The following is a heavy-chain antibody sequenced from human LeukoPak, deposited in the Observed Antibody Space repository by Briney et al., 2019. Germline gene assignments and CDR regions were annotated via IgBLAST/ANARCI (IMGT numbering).Heavy chain of an antibody. D-gene: IGHD3-10*01. CDR1: GFTFGDYA. Sequence: GGSLRLSCTASGFTFGDYAMSWFRQAPGKGLEWVGFIRSKAYGGTTEYAASVKGRFTISRDDSKSIAYLQMNSLKTEDTAVYYCARESLWFGESLDYWSQGTLVTVSS. J-gene: IGHJ4*02. CDR2: IRSKAYGGTT. V-gene: IGHV3-49*03. CDR3: ARESLWFGESLDY.